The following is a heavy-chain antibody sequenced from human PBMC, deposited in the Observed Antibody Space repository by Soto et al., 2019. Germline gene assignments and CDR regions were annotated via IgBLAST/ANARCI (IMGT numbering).Heavy chain of an antibody. CDR3: ARERARVFDS. V-gene: IGHV3-11*01. CDR1: GFTFSDYY. Sequence: QVQLVESGGGLVKPGGSLRLSCAASGFTFSDYYMSWIRQAPGKGLEWLSYISISGGTIYYEDSVKGRFSSYRDNAKNSLYLKLSSLRAEDTDVYFCARERARVFDSWGQGTLVTVSS. J-gene: IGHJ4*02. CDR2: ISISGGTI.